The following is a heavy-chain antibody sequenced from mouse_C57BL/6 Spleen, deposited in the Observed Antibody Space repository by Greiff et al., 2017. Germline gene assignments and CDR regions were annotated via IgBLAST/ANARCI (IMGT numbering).Heavy chain of an antibody. CDR2: INPNNGGT. V-gene: IGHV1-26*01. Sequence: VQLHQSGPELVKPGASVKISCKASGYTFTDYYMNWVKQSHGKSLEWIGDINPNNGGTSYNQKFKGKATLTVDKSSSTAYMELRSLTSEDSAVYYCARWPPSDYWGQGTTLTVSS. CDR1: GYTFTDYY. CDR3: ARWPPSDY. J-gene: IGHJ2*01.